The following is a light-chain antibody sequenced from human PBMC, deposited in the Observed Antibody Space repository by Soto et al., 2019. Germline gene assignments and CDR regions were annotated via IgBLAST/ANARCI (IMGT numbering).Light chain of an antibody. Sequence: QSALTQPASVSGSPGQSITISCTGTSSDVGGYNYVSWYQQHPGKAPKLMIYEVSNRPSGVSNRFSGSKSGNTASLTISGLQAEYEAEYYCSSYTSSSTYVFGPGTKLTVL. J-gene: IGLJ1*01. CDR3: SSYTSSSTYV. CDR2: EVS. V-gene: IGLV2-14*01. CDR1: SSDVGGYNY.